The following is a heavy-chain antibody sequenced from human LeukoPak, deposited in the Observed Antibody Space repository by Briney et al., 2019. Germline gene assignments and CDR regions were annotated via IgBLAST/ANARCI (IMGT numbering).Heavy chain of an antibody. CDR1: GFTFTSYA. V-gene: IGHV3-23*01. Sequence: PGGSPRLSCAASGFTFTSYAMSWVRQAPGKGLQWVSAISGSGGSTYYADSVKGRFTISRDNSKNTLYLQMNSLRAEDTAVYYCAKRDRYIWWASLNDYWSQGTLVTVSS. CDR2: ISGSGGST. CDR3: AKRDRYIWWASLNDY. J-gene: IGHJ4*02. D-gene: IGHD5-24*01.